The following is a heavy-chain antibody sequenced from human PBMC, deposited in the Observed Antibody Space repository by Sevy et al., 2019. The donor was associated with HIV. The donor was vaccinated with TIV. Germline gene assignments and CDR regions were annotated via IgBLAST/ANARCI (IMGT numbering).Heavy chain of an antibody. V-gene: IGHV3-7*01. CDR2: IKEDGSGR. D-gene: IGHD6-6*01. J-gene: IGHJ4*02. Sequence: GGSLRLSCAASGFTFGSYWMTWVRQAPGKGLQWVANIKEDGSGRFYVDSVRGRFTVSRDNAKKTLYLQMNNLRGEDTALYYCARLYSSSSGRGLDNWGQGALVTVSS. CDR3: ARLYSSSSGRGLDN. CDR1: GFTFGSYW.